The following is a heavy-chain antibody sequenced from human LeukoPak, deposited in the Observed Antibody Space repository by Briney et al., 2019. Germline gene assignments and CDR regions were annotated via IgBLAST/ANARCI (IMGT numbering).Heavy chain of an antibody. CDR3: AKGSVAVAGPLGF. J-gene: IGHJ4*02. V-gene: IGHV3-30*18. CDR2: ISYDGNNK. D-gene: IGHD6-19*01. Sequence: PGRSLRLSCAASGFTFSNLVMHWVRQAPGKGLEWVAVISYDGNNKYYADSVKGRFTIFRDISKNTLYLQMNSLRAEDTALYYCAKGSVAVAGPLGFWGQGTLVTVSS. CDR1: GFTFSNLV.